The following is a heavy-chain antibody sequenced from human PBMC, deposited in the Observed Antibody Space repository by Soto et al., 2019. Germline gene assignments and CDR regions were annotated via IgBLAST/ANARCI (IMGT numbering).Heavy chain of an antibody. D-gene: IGHD6-19*01. CDR2: ISYDGSNK. Sequence: QVQLVESGGGVVQPGRSLRLSCAASGFTFSSYGMHWVRQAPGKGLEWVEVISYDGSNKYYADSVKGRFTISRDNSKNTLYLQMNSLRAEDTAVYYCAKDSSSGWYYGYWGQGTLVTVSS. CDR1: GFTFSSYG. CDR3: AKDSSSGWYYGY. V-gene: IGHV3-30*18. J-gene: IGHJ4*02.